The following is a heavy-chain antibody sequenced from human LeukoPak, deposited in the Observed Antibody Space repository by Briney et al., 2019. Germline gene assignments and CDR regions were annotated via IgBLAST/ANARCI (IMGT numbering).Heavy chain of an antibody. CDR1: GYTFTSYG. CDR2: ISAYNGNT. Sequence: ASLKVSCKASGYTFTSYGISWVRQAPGQGLEWMGWISAYNGNTNYAQKLQGRVTMTTDTSTSTAYMELRSLRSDDTAVYYCATRTLYGGNGYFDYWGQGTLVTVSS. V-gene: IGHV1-18*01. CDR3: ATRTLYGGNGYFDY. D-gene: IGHD4-23*01. J-gene: IGHJ4*02.